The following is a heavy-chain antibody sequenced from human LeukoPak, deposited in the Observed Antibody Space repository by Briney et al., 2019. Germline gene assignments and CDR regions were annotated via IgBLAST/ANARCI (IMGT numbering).Heavy chain of an antibody. CDR2: ISSSSSYI. V-gene: IGHV3-21*01. CDR3: ARGTIAPAGTGDC. D-gene: IGHD6-13*01. Sequence: GGSLRLSCAASGFTFSSYSMNWVRQAPGKGLEWVSSISSSSSYIYYADSVKGRFTISRDNAKNSLYLQMNSLRAEDTAVYYCARGTIAPAGTGDCWGQGILVIVSS. CDR1: GFTFSSYS. J-gene: IGHJ4*02.